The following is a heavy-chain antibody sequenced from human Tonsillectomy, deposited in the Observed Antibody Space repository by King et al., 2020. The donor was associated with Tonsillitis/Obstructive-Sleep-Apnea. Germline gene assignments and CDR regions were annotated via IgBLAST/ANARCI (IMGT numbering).Heavy chain of an antibody. CDR2: INHSGST. D-gene: IGHD2-2*01. V-gene: IGHV4-34*01. CDR3: ARGRDDCSSTSCYVRYYFDY. CDR1: GGSFSGYY. Sequence: VQLQQWGAGLLKPSETLSLTCAVYGGSFSGYYWSWIRQPPGKGLEWIGEINHSGSTNYNPSLKSRVTISVDPSKNQFSLKLSSVTAADTAVYYCARGRDDCSSTSCYVRYYFDYWGQGTLVTVSS. J-gene: IGHJ4*02.